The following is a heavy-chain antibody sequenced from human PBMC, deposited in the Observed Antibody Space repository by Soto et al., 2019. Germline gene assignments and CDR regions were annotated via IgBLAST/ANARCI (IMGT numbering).Heavy chain of an antibody. Sequence: EVQLVESGGGLVKPGGSLRLSCAASGFTFSSYSMNWVRQAPGKGLEWVSSISSSSSYIYYADSVKGRFTISRDTAKNLLYLQMNSLRAEDTAVYYCAREPPTGAYWGQGTLVTVSS. V-gene: IGHV3-21*01. J-gene: IGHJ4*02. CDR2: ISSSSSYI. D-gene: IGHD3-10*01. CDR1: GFTFSSYS. CDR3: AREPPTGAY.